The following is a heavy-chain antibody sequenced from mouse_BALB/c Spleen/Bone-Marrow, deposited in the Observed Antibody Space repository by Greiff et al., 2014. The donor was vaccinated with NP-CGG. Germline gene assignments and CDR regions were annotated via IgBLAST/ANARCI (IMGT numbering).Heavy chain of an antibody. CDR2: IYPGDGDT. CDR3: AREGYGYDGRHHAMDY. D-gene: IGHD2-2*01. Sequence: VQLQQSGPELVKPGASVKISCKASGYAFSSSWMNWVKQRPGQGLEWIGRIYPGDGDTNYNGKFKGKATLTADKSSSTAYMQLSSLTSVDSAVYFCAREGYGYDGRHHAMDYWGQGTSVTVSS. CDR1: GYAFSSSW. J-gene: IGHJ4*01. V-gene: IGHV1-82*01.